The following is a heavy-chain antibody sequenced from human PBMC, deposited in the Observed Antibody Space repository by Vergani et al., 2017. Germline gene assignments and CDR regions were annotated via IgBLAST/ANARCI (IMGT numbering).Heavy chain of an antibody. Sequence: QVQLLESGGGVVQPGRSLRLSCAASGFTFRSYAMHWVRQAPGKGLEWVSVISNDGSKTYYADSVKGRFTISRDNSKNTLYLQMNSLRAEDTAVFYCARQADFYDNTGYLLDWGQGTLVTVSS. D-gene: IGHD3-22*01. J-gene: IGHJ4*02. V-gene: IGHV3-30-3*01. CDR3: ARQADFYDNTGYLLD. CDR2: ISNDGSKT. CDR1: GFTFRSYA.